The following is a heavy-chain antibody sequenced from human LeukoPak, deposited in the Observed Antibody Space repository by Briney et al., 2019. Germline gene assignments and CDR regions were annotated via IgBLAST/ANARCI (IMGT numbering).Heavy chain of an antibody. J-gene: IGHJ4*02. Sequence: SETLSLTCTVSAGSVTNGDYYWSWLRQPPGKALEWIGFVYYTGSTYYNPSLKSRVTISVDTSKNQFSLKLSSVTAADTAVYYCARVVKGCGGDCYQYYFDYWGQGTLVTVSS. CDR3: ARVVKGCGGDCYQYYFDY. CDR1: AGSVTNGDYY. CDR2: VYYTGST. V-gene: IGHV4-61*08. D-gene: IGHD2-21*02.